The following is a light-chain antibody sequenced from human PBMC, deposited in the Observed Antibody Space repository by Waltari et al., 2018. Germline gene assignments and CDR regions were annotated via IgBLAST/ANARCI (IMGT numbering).Light chain of an antibody. CDR1: HGIINS. CDR2: GTS. V-gene: IGKV1-NL1*01. J-gene: IGKJ4*01. CDR3: QQYYDVILT. Sequence: DIQMTQSPSSLSASVGDRVTITCRARHGIINSLAWYQQYPGQAPKLLVFGTSRLQSGVPSRFSGRGSGTDYSLTISSLQPEDFGTYYCQQYYDVILTFGGGTKVE.